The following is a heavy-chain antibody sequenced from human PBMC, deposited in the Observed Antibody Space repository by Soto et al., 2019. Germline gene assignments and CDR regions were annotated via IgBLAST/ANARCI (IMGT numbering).Heavy chain of an antibody. V-gene: IGHV1-69*13. Sequence: SVKVSCKASGGTFSSYAISWVRQAPGQGLEWMGGIIPIFGTANYAQKFQGRVTITADESTSTAYMELSSLRSEDTAVYYCASALITIFGVVIIDDYYGMDVWGQGTTVTVSS. CDR2: IIPIFGTA. J-gene: IGHJ6*02. CDR3: ASALITIFGVVIIDDYYGMDV. D-gene: IGHD3-3*01. CDR1: GGTFSSYA.